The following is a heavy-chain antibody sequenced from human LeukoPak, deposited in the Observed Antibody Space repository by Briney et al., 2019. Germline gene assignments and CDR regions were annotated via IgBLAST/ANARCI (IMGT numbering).Heavy chain of an antibody. Sequence: GGSLRLSYAASGFTFSSYSMNWVRQAPGKGLEWVSHITASGTAMFYADSVKGRFTISRDNAKNSLYLQMNSLRDEDTAVYYCASSGSYRFDYWGQGTLVTVSS. J-gene: IGHJ4*02. V-gene: IGHV3-48*02. D-gene: IGHD1-26*01. CDR1: GFTFSSYS. CDR3: ASSGSYRFDY. CDR2: ITASGTAM.